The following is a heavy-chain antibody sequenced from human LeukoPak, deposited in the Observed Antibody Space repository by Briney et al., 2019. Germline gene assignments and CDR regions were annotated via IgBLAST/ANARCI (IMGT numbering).Heavy chain of an antibody. Sequence: SETLSLTCAVSGASISSSYWIWIRQSPDKGLEWIGYIYYSDNSYYNPSFESRVSISVDTSKNQFSLKVTSVTAADTAVYYCARPSRIRRVLLIPDWGQGTLVTVSS. V-gene: IGHV4-59*13. CDR1: GASISSSY. D-gene: IGHD3-10*01. CDR2: IYYSDNS. CDR3: ARPSRIRRVLLIPD. J-gene: IGHJ4*02.